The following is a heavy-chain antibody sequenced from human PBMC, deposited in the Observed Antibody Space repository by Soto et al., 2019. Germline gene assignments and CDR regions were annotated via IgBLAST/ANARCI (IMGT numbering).Heavy chain of an antibody. CDR2: IGPYNGNT. CDR3: ARCYCSVGSCYTCLHFGL. Sequence: QVQLVQSGAEVKKPGASVKVSCKASGYTFNNYGISWVRQAPGQGLEWMGWIGPYNGNTDHAQNFQGRVTMTTDTSTYTADLELRSRRSDDTALYYCARCYCSVGSCYTCLHFGLWGRVTLVTVSA. CDR1: GYTFNNYG. D-gene: IGHD2-15*01. J-gene: IGHJ2*01. V-gene: IGHV1-18*01.